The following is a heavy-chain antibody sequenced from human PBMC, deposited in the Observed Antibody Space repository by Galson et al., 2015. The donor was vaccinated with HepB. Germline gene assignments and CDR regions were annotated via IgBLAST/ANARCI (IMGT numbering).Heavy chain of an antibody. J-gene: IGHJ6*02. CDR1: GYTFTSYA. CDR3: ARTYCSSTSCYYYYGMDV. V-gene: IGHV1-3*01. CDR2: INAGNGNT. D-gene: IGHD2-2*01. Sequence: VKVSCKASGYTFTSYAMHWVRQAPGQRLEWMGWINAGNGNTKYSQKFQGRVTITRDTSASTAYMELSSLRSEDTAVYYCARTYCSSTSCYYYYGMDVWGQGTTVTVSS.